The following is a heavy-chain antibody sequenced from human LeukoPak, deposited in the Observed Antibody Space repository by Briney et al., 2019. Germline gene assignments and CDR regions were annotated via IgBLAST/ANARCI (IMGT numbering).Heavy chain of an antibody. CDR3: ARGAGDYDFWSGYYVYYYYYGMDV. J-gene: IGHJ6*02. D-gene: IGHD3-3*01. V-gene: IGHV1-18*01. CDR1: GYTFTSYG. CDR2: ISAYNGNT. Sequence: ASVKVSCKASGYTFTSYGISWVRQAAGQGLDGMGWISAYNGNTNYAQKLQGRVTMTTDTSTSTAYMELRSLRSDDTAVYYCARGAGDYDFWSGYYVYYYYYGMDVWGQGTTVTVSS.